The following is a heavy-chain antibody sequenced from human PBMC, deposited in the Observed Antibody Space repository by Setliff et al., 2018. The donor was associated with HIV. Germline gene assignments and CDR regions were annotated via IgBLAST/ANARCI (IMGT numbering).Heavy chain of an antibody. CDR1: GGSISSYY. V-gene: IGHV4-59*01. Sequence: PSETLSLTCTVSGGSISSYYWSWIRQPPGEGLEWIGYIFYSGSTNYNPSLKSRVTISVDTSKSQFSLKLSSVTAADTAVYYCARDNYYDSSGIDYWGQGTLVTVSS. CDR2: IFYSGST. D-gene: IGHD3-22*01. CDR3: ARDNYYDSSGIDY. J-gene: IGHJ4*02.